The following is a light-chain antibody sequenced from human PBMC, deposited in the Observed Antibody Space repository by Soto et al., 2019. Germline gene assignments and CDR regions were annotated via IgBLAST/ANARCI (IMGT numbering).Light chain of an antibody. V-gene: IGKV3-15*01. CDR1: HSVSNS. Sequence: EIVMTQSPATLSVSPGERATLSCRASHSVSNSLALHQQKPGQGPRLLIYGASTRATGIPARFSGNGSGTDFTLTITSLQSEDFAVYYCQQYSKWPWTFGQGTKV. CDR2: GAS. J-gene: IGKJ1*01. CDR3: QQYSKWPWT.